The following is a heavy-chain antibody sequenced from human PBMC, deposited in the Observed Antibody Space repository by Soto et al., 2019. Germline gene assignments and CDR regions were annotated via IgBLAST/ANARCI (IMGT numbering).Heavy chain of an antibody. J-gene: IGHJ3*02. Sequence: EVQLLESGGGLVQPGGSLRLSCAASGFTFSSYAMSWVRQAPGKGLEWVSAISGSGGSTYYADSVKGRFTISRDNAKKMRYLQMNRLKAEDTAVYYCAKLGACQSVVAAKVTDAFGIWGQGTMVTVSS. CDR1: GFTFSSYA. V-gene: IGHV3-23*01. CDR3: AKLGACQSVVAAKVTDAFGI. D-gene: IGHD2-15*01. CDR2: ISGSGGST.